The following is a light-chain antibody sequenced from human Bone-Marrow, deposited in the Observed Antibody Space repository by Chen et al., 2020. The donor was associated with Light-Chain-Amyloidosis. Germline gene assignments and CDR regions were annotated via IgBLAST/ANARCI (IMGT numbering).Light chain of an antibody. CDR2: RDT. CDR3: QSADSSGTYEVR. CDR1: DLPTKS. Sequence: SYELTQPPSVSVSPGQTARITCSGADLPTKSAYWYQQKPGQAPVLVIHRDTERPAGISERFSGASAGISATLTNSGVQAEDEADYHCQSADSSGTYEVRFGGGTKLSGL. V-gene: IGLV3-25*03. J-gene: IGLJ2*01.